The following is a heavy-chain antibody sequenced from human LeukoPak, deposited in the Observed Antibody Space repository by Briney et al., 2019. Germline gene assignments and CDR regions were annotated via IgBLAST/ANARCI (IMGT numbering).Heavy chain of an antibody. CDR1: GGSFSGYY. D-gene: IGHD6-6*01. CDR2: INHSGST. CDR3: ARGLPSLVGIDY. Sequence: SETLSLTCAVYGGSFSGYYWSWIRQPPGKGLEWIGEINHSGSTNYNPSLKSRVTTSVDTSKNQFSLKLSSVTAADTAVYYCARGLPSLVGIDYWGQGTLVTVSS. J-gene: IGHJ4*02. V-gene: IGHV4-34*01.